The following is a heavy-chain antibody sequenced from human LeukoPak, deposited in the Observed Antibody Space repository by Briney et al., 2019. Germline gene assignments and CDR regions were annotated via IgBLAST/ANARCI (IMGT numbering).Heavy chain of an antibody. V-gene: IGHV1-18*01. CDR3: ARERSGWYFSN. Sequence: GASVKVSCKASGYTFIDYGITWVPQAPGQGLEWMGWINAYNANTNYAQKLQGRVTMTTDTSTSTAYMELGSLRSDDTAVYYCARERSGWYFSNWGQGTPVIVSS. J-gene: IGHJ4*02. D-gene: IGHD6-19*01. CDR2: INAYNANT. CDR1: GYTFIDYG.